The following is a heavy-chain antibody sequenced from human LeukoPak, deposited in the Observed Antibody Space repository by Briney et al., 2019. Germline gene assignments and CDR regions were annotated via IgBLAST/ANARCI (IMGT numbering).Heavy chain of an antibody. V-gene: IGHV4-59*08. J-gene: IGHJ4*02. CDR2: IYYSGST. CDR1: GGSISSYY. Sequence: PSETLSLTCTVSGGSISSYYWSWIRQPPGKGLEWIGYIYYSGSTNYNPSLKSRVTISVDTSKNQFSLKVTSMTAADTAVYYCARGVMIGGIAYSPGEWGQGTLVTVSS. CDR3: ARGVMIGGIAYSPGE. D-gene: IGHD3-16*01.